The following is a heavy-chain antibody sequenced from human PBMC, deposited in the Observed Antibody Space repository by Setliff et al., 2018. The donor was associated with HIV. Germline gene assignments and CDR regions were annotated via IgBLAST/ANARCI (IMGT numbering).Heavy chain of an antibody. CDR1: GLPFGNYY. J-gene: IGHJ5*02. CDR3: ARGLGITMVRGIRTFDP. Sequence: PSETLSLTCGLNGLPFGNYYWNWIRQSPGKGLEWIVEVDHNGNINYNPSLQSRVTVSVDTSKPHYSLKMNSVTAADTAVYYCARGLGITMVRGIRTFDPWGQGTQVTVSS. V-gene: IGHV4-34*01. CDR2: VDHNGNI. D-gene: IGHD3-10*01.